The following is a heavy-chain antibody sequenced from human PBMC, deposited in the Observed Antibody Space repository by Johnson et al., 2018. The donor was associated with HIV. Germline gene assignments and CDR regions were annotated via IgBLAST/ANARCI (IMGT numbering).Heavy chain of an antibody. CDR2: INWNGATP. D-gene: IGHD2-21*02. V-gene: IGHV3-20*04. CDR3: VRDDYAFHI. CDR1: GFSFDEYD. J-gene: IGHJ3*02. Sequence: VQLVESGGGLIQPGGSLRLSCEASGFSFDEYDMSWVRQAPGKGLEWVSGINWNGATPGSAESVKGRFTISRDNANNSLDLQMNSLRVDDTAVYYCVRDDYAFHIWGQGTMVTVSS.